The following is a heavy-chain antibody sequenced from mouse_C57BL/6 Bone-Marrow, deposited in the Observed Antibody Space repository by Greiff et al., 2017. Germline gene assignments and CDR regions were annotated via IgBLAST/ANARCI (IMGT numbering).Heavy chain of an antibody. Sequence: QVQLQQPGAELVMPGASVKLSCKASGYTFTSYWMHWVKQRPGQGLEWIGEIDPSDSYTNYNQKFKGNSTLTVDKSSSTAYMQLSSLTSEDSAVYYCARAPLSRYFDVWGTGTTVTVSS. CDR2: IDPSDSYT. D-gene: IGHD1-1*01. J-gene: IGHJ1*03. V-gene: IGHV1-69*01. CDR1: GYTFTSYW. CDR3: ARAPLSRYFDV.